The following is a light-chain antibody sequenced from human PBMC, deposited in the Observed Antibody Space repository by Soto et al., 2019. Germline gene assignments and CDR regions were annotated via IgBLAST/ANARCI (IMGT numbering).Light chain of an antibody. V-gene: IGLV1-40*01. CDR1: SSNIGAGYD. CDR3: QSYDSSLIVSKD. Sequence: QSVLTQPPSVSRAPAPRATIFCSGSSSNIGAGYDVKWNRQFSGIAPKLNTYANSDRPSGAPDRFSGSKAVTSAFLDITGLQAEDEADYYCQSYDSSLIVSKDFGTGTKVTVL. J-gene: IGLJ1*01. CDR2: ANS.